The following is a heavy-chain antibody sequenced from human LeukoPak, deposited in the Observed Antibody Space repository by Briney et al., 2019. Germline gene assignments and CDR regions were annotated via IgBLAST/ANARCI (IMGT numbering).Heavy chain of an antibody. Sequence: APVKVSCKASGYTFTGYYMHWVRQAPGQGLEWMGWINPNSGGTNYAQKFQGRVTMTRDTSISTAYMELSRLRSDDTAVYYCARVPGDDYYFDYWGQGTLVTVSS. CDR1: GYTFTGYY. J-gene: IGHJ4*02. V-gene: IGHV1-2*02. D-gene: IGHD7-27*01. CDR2: INPNSGGT. CDR3: ARVPGDDYYFDY.